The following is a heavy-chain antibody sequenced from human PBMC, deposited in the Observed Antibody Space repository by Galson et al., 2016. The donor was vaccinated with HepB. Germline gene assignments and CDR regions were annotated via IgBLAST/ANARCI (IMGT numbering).Heavy chain of an antibody. D-gene: IGHD1-20*01. CDR2: IYYSGST. CDR3: ARVITGTTWPTYYVDC. J-gene: IGHJ4*02. Sequence: TLSLTCTVSGGSISSDNYYWIWIRQHPGKGLEWIGYIYYSGSTYNNPSLKSRVTIAVDTSKNQLSLKMSAVTAADTAVYYCARVITGTTWPTYYVDCWGQGTLVTVSS. CDR1: GGSISSDNYY. V-gene: IGHV4-31*03.